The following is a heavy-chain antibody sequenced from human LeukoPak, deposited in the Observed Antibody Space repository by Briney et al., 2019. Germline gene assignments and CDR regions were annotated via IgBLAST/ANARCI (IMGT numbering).Heavy chain of an antibody. CDR3: ATDSNSGSEGHY. D-gene: IGHD1-26*01. V-gene: IGHV3-48*04. CDR1: GFTFSSYS. Sequence: GGSLRLSCAASGFTFSSYSMNWVRQAPGRGLEWVSYISSSSSTIYYADSVKGRFTISRDNAKNSLYLQMNSLRAEDTAVYYCATDSNSGSEGHYWGQGTLVTVSS. CDR2: ISSSSSTI. J-gene: IGHJ4*02.